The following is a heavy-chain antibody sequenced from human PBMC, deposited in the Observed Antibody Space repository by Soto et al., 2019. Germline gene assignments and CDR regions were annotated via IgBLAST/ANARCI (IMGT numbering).Heavy chain of an antibody. D-gene: IGHD1-26*01. J-gene: IGHJ4*02. CDR3: ARREIQGPIDY. V-gene: IGHV4-28*01. CDR1: GYSISSSNW. Sequence: QVQLQESGPGLVKPSDTLSLTCAVSGYSISSSNWWGWIRQPPGKGLEWIGYIYYSGTTYYNPSLKSRVTMSVDTSKIRFSLKLTSVTAVDTAVYYCARREIQGPIDYWGQGTLVTVSS. CDR2: IYYSGTT.